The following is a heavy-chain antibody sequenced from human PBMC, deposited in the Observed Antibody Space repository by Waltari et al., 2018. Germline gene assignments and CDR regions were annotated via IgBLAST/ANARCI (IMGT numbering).Heavy chain of an antibody. V-gene: IGHV3-30-3*02. J-gene: IGHJ3*01. CDR2: VHDHGGTK. CDR1: GFLFTGYA. CDR3: AKDFDTGPEGFGT. D-gene: IGHD3-9*01. Sequence: QLQLVESGGTVVQPGGSLRLSCATSGFLFTGYAMHWVRQAPGRGLEWGALVHDHGGTKSYADSVRGRFTISRDTSKDILYLEMSSLRVEDTATYYCAKDFDTGPEGFGTWGQGTNVTVSS.